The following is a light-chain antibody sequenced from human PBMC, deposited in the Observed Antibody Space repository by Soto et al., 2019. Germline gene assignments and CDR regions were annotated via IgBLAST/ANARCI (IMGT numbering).Light chain of an antibody. CDR2: DVN. Sequence: QSVLTQPPSASGSPGQSVTISCTGTSSDVGAYIFVSWYQQHPGKAPKLMVYDVNRRPPGVPDRFFGSKSGNTASLTISGLQAEDEADYYCSSYTSSRAYVFGIGTKLTVL. V-gene: IGLV2-8*01. CDR3: SSYTSSRAYV. J-gene: IGLJ1*01. CDR1: SSDVGAYIF.